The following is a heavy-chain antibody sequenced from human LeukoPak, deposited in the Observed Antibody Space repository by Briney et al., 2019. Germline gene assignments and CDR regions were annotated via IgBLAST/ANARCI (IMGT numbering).Heavy chain of an antibody. Sequence: GGSLRLSCAASGFSFSSYAMHWVRQAPGKGLEYVSSISSNGGSTYYAKSVKGRFIISRDNSKNTLYLQMGSLRDEDMAVYYCARGVVGATIDDAFDIWGQGTMVIVSS. CDR2: ISSNGGST. J-gene: IGHJ3*02. V-gene: IGHV3-64*01. D-gene: IGHD1-26*01. CDR3: ARGVVGATIDDAFDI. CDR1: GFSFSSYA.